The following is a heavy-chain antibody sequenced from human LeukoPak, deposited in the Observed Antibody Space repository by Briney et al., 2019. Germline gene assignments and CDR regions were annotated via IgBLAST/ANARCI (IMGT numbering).Heavy chain of an antibody. CDR1: GGTFSSYA. CDR2: IIPILGIA. CDR3: ARARSSWYTTNWFDP. Sequence: GASVKVSCKASGGTFSSYAISWVRQAPGQGLEWMGRIIPILGIANYAQKFQGRVTITADKSTSTAYMELSSLRSEDTAVYYCARARSSWYTTNWFDPWGQGTLVTVSS. D-gene: IGHD6-13*01. V-gene: IGHV1-69*04. J-gene: IGHJ5*02.